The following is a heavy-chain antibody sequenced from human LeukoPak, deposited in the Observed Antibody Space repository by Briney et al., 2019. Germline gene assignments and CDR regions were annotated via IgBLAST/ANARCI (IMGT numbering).Heavy chain of an antibody. D-gene: IGHD3-22*01. J-gene: IGHJ4*02. Sequence: ASVKVSCKASGYTFTGYYMHWVRQAPGQGLEWMGWIDPNSGGTNYAQKFQGRVTMTRDTSISTAYMELSRLRSDDTAVYYCASLDYDSSGENLDYWGQGTLVTVSS. CDR1: GYTFTGYY. V-gene: IGHV1-2*02. CDR2: IDPNSGGT. CDR3: ASLDYDSSGENLDY.